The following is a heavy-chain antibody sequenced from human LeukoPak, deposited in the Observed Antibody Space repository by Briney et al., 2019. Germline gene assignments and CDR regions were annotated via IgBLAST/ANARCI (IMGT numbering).Heavy chain of an antibody. CDR1: GYRFTSYW. V-gene: IGHV5-51*01. J-gene: IGHJ6*02. D-gene: IGHD2-2*01. Sequence: RGESLKISCRGSGYRFTSYWIGWVRQMPGKGLEWMGIIYPGDSDTRYSPSFQGQVTISADKSISTAYLQWSSLKASDTAMYYCATQGEICSSTSCPRRAGYYYGMDVWGQGTTVTVSS. CDR2: IYPGDSDT. CDR3: ATQGEICSSTSCPRRAGYYYGMDV.